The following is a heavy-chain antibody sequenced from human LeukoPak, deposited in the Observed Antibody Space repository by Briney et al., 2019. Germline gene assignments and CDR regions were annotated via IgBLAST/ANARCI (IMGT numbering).Heavy chain of an antibody. CDR1: GGTFSSYA. CDR3: ASWWLRPGRHYYYYYGMDV. V-gene: IGHV1-69*13. CDR2: IIPIFGIA. D-gene: IGHD5-12*01. Sequence: ASVKVSCKASGGTFSSYAISWVRQAPGQGLEWMGGIIPIFGIANYAQKFQGRVTITADEYTSTAYMELSSLRSEDTAVYYCASWWLRPGRHYYYYYGMDVWGKGTTVTVSS. J-gene: IGHJ6*04.